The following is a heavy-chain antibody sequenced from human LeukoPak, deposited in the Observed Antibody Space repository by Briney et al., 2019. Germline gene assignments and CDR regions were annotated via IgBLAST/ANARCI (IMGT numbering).Heavy chain of an antibody. CDR1: GFTFSSYG. V-gene: IGHV3-23*01. D-gene: IGHD3-10*02. Sequence: GGTLRLSCAASGFTFSSYGMSWVRQAPGKGLEWVSAISGSGGRTYYADSVKGRFTISRDNAKKSLYLQMNSLRAEDTAVYYCAELGITMIGGVWGKGTTVTISS. CDR3: AELGITMIGGV. J-gene: IGHJ6*04. CDR2: ISGSGGRT.